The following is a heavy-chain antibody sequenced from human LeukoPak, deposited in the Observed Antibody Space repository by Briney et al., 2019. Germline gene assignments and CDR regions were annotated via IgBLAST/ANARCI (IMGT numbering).Heavy chain of an antibody. V-gene: IGHV3-21*01. CDR1: GFTFSTYS. Sequence: GGSLRLSCTASGFTFSTYSMNWVRQAPGKGLEWVSSISTSSTYIYYADSVKGRFTISRDNAKNSLYLQMNSLRAEDTAVYYCARDPPFIIGTTFFDYWGQGTLVTVSS. J-gene: IGHJ4*02. CDR3: ARDPPFIIGTTFFDY. D-gene: IGHD1-20*01. CDR2: ISTSSTYI.